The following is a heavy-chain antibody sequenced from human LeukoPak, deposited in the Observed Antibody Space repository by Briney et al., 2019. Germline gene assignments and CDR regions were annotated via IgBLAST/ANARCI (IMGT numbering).Heavy chain of an antibody. CDR1: GFTFSSYN. V-gene: IGHV3-23*01. Sequence: GGSLRLSCAASGFTFSSYNMNWVRQAPGKGLEWVSAISGSGGSTYYADSVKGRFTISRDNSKNTLYLQMNSLRAEDTAVYYCAKDSSPQRYGSFDYWGQGTLVTVSS. J-gene: IGHJ4*02. D-gene: IGHD4-17*01. CDR3: AKDSSPQRYGSFDY. CDR2: ISGSGGST.